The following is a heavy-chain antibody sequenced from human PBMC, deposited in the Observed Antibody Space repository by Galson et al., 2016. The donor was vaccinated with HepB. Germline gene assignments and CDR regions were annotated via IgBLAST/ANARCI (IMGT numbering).Heavy chain of an antibody. CDR2: ISYDGSHT. CDR1: GFDFSSYG. D-gene: IGHD2-21*01. V-gene: IGHV3-30*03. CDR3: ARDWGFCGCVTCNRLEY. J-gene: IGHJ4*02. Sequence: SLRLSCATSGFDFSSYGLHWVRQAPGMGLQWVAVISYDGSHTFYADSVKGRFTISRDNSNNSLYLQMTSLRPEDTAMYYCARDWGFCGCVTCNRLEYWGQGALVTVSS.